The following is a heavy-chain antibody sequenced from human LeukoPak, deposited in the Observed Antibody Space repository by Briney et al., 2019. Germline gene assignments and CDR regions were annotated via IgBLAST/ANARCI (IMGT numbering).Heavy chain of an antibody. J-gene: IGHJ4*02. Sequence: PSETLSLTCTVSGGSISSSSYYWGWIRQPPGKGLEWIGSIYYSGSTYYNPSLKSRVTISVDTSKNQFSLKLSSVTAADTAVYYCARAAAGIGFGYYFDYWGQGTLVTVSS. CDR1: GGSISSSSYY. D-gene: IGHD6-13*01. V-gene: IGHV4-39*01. CDR3: ARAAAGIGFGYYFDY. CDR2: IYYSGST.